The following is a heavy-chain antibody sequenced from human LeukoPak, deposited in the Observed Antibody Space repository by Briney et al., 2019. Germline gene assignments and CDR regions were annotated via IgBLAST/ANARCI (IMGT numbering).Heavy chain of an antibody. CDR2: IYYSGST. D-gene: IGHD3-10*01. V-gene: IGHV4-59*08. J-gene: IGHJ4*02. CDR3: ARRKFGEYPFDY. Sequence: ASETLSLTCTVSGGSISSYYWSWIRQPPGKGLEWIGYIYYSGSTNYNPSLKSRVTISVDTSKNQFSLKLSSVTAADTAVYYCARRKFGEYPFDYWGQGTLVTVCS. CDR1: GGSISSYY.